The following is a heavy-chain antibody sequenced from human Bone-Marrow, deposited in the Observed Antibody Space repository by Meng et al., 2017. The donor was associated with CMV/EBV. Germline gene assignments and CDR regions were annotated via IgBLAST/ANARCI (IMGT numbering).Heavy chain of an antibody. Sequence: FALSYRRVGVGWIRQPPGKALEWLALIYWDDDKRYSPSLRSRLTITKDTSKNQVVLTMTNMDPVDTGTYYCAHRLGGNNWNTGHFDYWGQGTLVTVSS. CDR1: FALSYRRVG. V-gene: IGHV2-5*02. CDR2: IYWDDDK. CDR3: AHRLGGNNWNTGHFDY. J-gene: IGHJ4*02. D-gene: IGHD1/OR15-1a*01.